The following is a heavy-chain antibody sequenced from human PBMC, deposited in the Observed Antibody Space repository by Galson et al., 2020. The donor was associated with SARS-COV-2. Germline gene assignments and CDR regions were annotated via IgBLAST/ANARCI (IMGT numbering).Heavy chain of an antibody. CDR1: GGTFSSYA. J-gene: IGHJ3*01. Sequence: SVKVSCKASGGTFSSYAINWVRQAPGQGLEWMGGILPIFGTPNYAQTFQGRVTITADESTTTAYMELSSLRSDDTAVYYCARDLVAVTPDAFGFWGQGTMVTVSS. CDR3: ARDLVAVTPDAFGF. D-gene: IGHD2-15*01. V-gene: IGHV1-69*13. CDR2: ILPIFGTP.